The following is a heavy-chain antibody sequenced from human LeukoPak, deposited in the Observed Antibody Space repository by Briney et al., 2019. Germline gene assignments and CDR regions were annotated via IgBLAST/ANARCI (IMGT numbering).Heavy chain of an antibody. CDR2: IKSKTDGGTT. Sequence: GGSLRLSCAASGFTFSIAWMNWVRQAPGKGLEWVSRIKSKTDGGTTDYAAPVKGRFTVSRDDSKNTLYLQMNSLKTEDTAVYYCTKLARAPRDFDYWGQGTLVTVSS. D-gene: IGHD3-10*01. CDR3: TKLARAPRDFDY. V-gene: IGHV3-15*01. J-gene: IGHJ4*01. CDR1: GFTFSIAW.